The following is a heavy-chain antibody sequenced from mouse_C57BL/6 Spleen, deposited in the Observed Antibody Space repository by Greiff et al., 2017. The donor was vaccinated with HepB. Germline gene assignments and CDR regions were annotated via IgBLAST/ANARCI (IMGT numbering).Heavy chain of an antibody. CDR2: ISYSGST. CDR1: GYSITSGYD. CDR3: ARGITTVVAHWYFDV. D-gene: IGHD1-1*01. V-gene: IGHV3-1*01. Sequence: VQLKESGPGMVKPSQSLSLTCTVTGYSITSGYDWHWIRHFPGNKLEWMGYISYSGSTNYNPSLKSRISITHDTSKNHFFLKLNSVTTEDTATYDCARGITTVVAHWYFDVWGTGTTVTVSS. J-gene: IGHJ1*03.